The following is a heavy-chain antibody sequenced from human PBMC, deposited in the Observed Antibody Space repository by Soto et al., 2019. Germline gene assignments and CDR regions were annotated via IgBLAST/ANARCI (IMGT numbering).Heavy chain of an antibody. V-gene: IGHV3-30*18. Sequence: SLRLSCAASGFTFSSYGMHWVRQAPGKGLEWVAVTSYDGTNKYYADSVKGRFTISRDNSKNTLYLQINSLRAEDTAVYFCAKDLYNWNDYRFHKCGMDVWGLGTTVTVSS. CDR1: GFTFSSYG. CDR3: AKDLYNWNDYRFHKCGMDV. CDR2: TSYDGTNK. D-gene: IGHD1-1*01. J-gene: IGHJ6*02.